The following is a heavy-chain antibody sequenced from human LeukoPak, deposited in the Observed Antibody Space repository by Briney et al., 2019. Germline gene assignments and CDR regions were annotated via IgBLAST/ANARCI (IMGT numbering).Heavy chain of an antibody. Sequence: SETLSLTCTVSGGSISSYYWSWIRQPAGKGLEWIGRIYTSGSTNYNPSLKSRVTMSVDTSKNQFSLKLSSATAADTAVYYCARDLYGSGQYYYYYYMDVWGKGTTVTVSS. D-gene: IGHD3-10*01. V-gene: IGHV4-4*07. CDR2: IYTSGST. CDR3: ARDLYGSGQYYYYYYMDV. CDR1: GGSISSYY. J-gene: IGHJ6*03.